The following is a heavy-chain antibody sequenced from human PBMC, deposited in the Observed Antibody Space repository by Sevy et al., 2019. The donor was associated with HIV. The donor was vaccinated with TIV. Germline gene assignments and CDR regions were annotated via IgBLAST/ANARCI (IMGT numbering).Heavy chain of an antibody. CDR2: IFHTGYI. Sequence: SETLSLTCTVSGYAISTNYYWGWIRQPPGKGLEWIGSIFHTGYIHYNPSLKRRVTISLDTSKNQFSLRLASVTAADTAIYYCARGGVERLLPYFDYWGQGTLVTVSS. CDR3: ARGGVERLLPYFDY. CDR1: GYAISTNYY. J-gene: IGHJ4*02. V-gene: IGHV4-38-2*02. D-gene: IGHD3-3*01.